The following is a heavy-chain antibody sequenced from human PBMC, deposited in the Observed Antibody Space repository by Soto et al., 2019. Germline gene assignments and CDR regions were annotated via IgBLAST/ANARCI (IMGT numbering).Heavy chain of an antibody. V-gene: IGHV5-10-1*01. J-gene: IGHJ4*02. D-gene: IGHD2-8*02. CDR1: GYSFAGYW. CDR2: IDPSDSQT. Sequence: PGESLKISCKGSGYSFAGYWITWVRQKPGKGLEWMGRIDPSDSQTYYSPSFRGHVTISATKSITTVFLQWSSLRASDTAMYYCARQIYDPVTGPNFQYYFDSWGQGTPVTVSS. CDR3: ARQIYDPVTGPNFQYYFDS.